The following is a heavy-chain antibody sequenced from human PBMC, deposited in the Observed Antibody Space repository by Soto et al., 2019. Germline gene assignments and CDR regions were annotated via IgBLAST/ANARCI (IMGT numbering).Heavy chain of an antibody. J-gene: IGHJ6*02. D-gene: IGHD2-8*02. CDR3: ASVLTFWSGMDV. CDR2: INPNSGGT. CDR1: GYTFTGYY. Sequence: ASVKVSCKASGYTFTGYYIHWVRQAPGQGLEWMGWINPNSGGTNYAQKFQGRVTMARDTSIRTAYMELSRLRSDDTAVYYCASVLTFWSGMDVWGQGTTVTVYS. V-gene: IGHV1-2*02.